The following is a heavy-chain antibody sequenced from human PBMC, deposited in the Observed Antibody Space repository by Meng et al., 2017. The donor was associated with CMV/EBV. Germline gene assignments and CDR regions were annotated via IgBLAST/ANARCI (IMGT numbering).Heavy chain of an antibody. CDR2: IYYSGST. Sequence: SETLSLTCTVSGGSISSYYWSWIRQPPGKGLEWIGYIYYSGSTNYNPSLKSRVTISVDTSKNQFSLKLSSVTAADTAVYYRAREFIVGSGFDYWGQGTLVTVSS. V-gene: IGHV4-59*01. CDR3: AREFIVGSGFDY. D-gene: IGHD1-26*01. CDR1: GGSISSYY. J-gene: IGHJ4*02.